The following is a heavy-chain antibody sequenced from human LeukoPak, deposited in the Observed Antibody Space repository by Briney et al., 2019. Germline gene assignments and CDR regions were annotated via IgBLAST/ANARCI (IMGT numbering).Heavy chain of an antibody. CDR2: IKQDGSDK. CDR1: GFTFSRYW. V-gene: IGHV3-7*04. D-gene: IGHD6-19*01. CDR3: GRAGSGLDY. Sequence: GGSLRLSCAASGFTFSRYWMHWVRQAPGKGLEWVANIKQDGSDKYYVDSVKGRFTISRDNAKNSLYLQMNSLRAEDTALYYCGRAGSGLDYWGQGTLATVSS. J-gene: IGHJ4*02.